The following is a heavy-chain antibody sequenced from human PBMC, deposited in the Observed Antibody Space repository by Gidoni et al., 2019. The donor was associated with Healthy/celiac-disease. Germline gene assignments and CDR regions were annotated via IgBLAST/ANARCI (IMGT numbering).Heavy chain of an antibody. D-gene: IGHD6-13*01. V-gene: IGHV3-33*01. CDR2: IWYDGSNK. Sequence: QVQLVESGGGVVQPGRSLRLSCAAFGFTFSSYGMHWVRQAPGKGLEWVAVIWYDGSNKYYADSVKGRFTISRDNSKNTLYLQMNSLRAEDTAVYYCAREGYSSSWSPFDYWGQGTLVHRLL. CDR3: AREGYSSSWSPFDY. J-gene: IGHJ4*02. CDR1: GFTFSSYG.